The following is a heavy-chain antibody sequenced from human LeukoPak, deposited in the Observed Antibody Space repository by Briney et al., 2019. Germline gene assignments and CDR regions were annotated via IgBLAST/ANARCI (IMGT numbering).Heavy chain of an antibody. Sequence: GGSLRLSCAASGFAFNFYAMGWVRQAPGKGRQWVSTINANGINTYYADSVRGRFTISRDNSTDTLYLQLTSLRAEDTAIYFCAKPISGGLAVSADWFDPWGQGTLVIVSS. V-gene: IGHV3-23*01. J-gene: IGHJ5*02. CDR2: INANGINT. D-gene: IGHD6-19*01. CDR3: AKPISGGLAVSADWFDP. CDR1: GFAFNFYA.